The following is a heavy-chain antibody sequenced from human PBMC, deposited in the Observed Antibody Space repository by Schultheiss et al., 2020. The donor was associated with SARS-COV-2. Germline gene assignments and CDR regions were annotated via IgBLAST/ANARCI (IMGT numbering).Heavy chain of an antibody. CDR1: GFTFSNYG. CDR3: AKDPGVAVVPAAMESGI. D-gene: IGHD2-2*01. CDR2: ISYDGSNK. Sequence: GGSLRLSCAASGFTFSNYGMHWVSQAPGKGLEWVAVISYDGSNKYYADSVKGRFTISRDNSKNTLYLQMNSLRAEDTAVYYCAKDPGVAVVPAAMESGIWGQGTMVTVSS. J-gene: IGHJ3*02. V-gene: IGHV3-30*18.